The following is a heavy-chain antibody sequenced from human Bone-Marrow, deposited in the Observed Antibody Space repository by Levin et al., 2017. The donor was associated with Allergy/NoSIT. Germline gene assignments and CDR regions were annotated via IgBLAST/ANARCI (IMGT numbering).Heavy chain of an antibody. CDR3: ARTGSNHNFDS. CDR2: IDPSTGVT. J-gene: IGHJ4*02. Sequence: PLASVKVSCKTSGYTFTVYYIHWVRQAPGQGLEWMGRIDPSTGVTDYVQKFQGRVTMTRDTSISTAYMELSSLRSDDTAVYYCARTGSNHNFDSWGQGTLITVSS. CDR1: GYTFTVYY. D-gene: IGHD1-14*01. V-gene: IGHV1-2*06.